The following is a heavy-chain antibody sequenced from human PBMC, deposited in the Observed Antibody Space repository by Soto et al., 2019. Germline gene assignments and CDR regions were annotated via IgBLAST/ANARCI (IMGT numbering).Heavy chain of an antibody. CDR1: GFTFSSYA. V-gene: IGHV3-23*01. J-gene: IGHJ6*02. Sequence: EVQLLESGGGLVQPGGSLRLSCAASGFTFSSYAMSWVRQAPGKGLEWVSAISGSGGSTYYADSVKGRFTISRDNSKNTLYLQMNSLRAEDTAVYYCAKGRYDFWSGYYPRTYWGGMDVWGQGTTVTVSS. CDR3: AKGRYDFWSGYYPRTYWGGMDV. D-gene: IGHD3-3*01. CDR2: ISGSGGST.